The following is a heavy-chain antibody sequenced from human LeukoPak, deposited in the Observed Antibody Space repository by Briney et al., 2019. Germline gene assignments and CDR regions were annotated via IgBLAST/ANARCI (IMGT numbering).Heavy chain of an antibody. CDR2: IKQDGSEK. V-gene: IGHV3-7*01. CDR3: ARDPNYDILTGYYSGFDY. J-gene: IGHJ4*02. CDR1: GFTFSSYW. D-gene: IGHD3-9*01. Sequence: PGGSLRLSCAASGFTFSSYWMSWVRQAPGKGLEWVANIKQDGSEKYYVDSVKGRFTISRDNAKNSLYLQMNSLRAEDTAVYYCARDPNYDILTGYYSGFDYWGQGTLVTVSS.